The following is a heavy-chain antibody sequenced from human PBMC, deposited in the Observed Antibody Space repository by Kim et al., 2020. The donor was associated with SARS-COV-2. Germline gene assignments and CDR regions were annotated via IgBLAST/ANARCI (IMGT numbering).Heavy chain of an antibody. Sequence: GGSLRLSCAASGFTFSSYSMNWVRQAPGKGLEWVSYISSSSSTIYYADSVKGRVNISRDNAKNSLYLQMNSLRDEDTAVYYCARDYGTDDYGHYGDSFDIWGQGTMVTVSS. CDR3: ARDYGTDDYGHYGDSFDI. D-gene: IGHD4-17*01. J-gene: IGHJ3*02. V-gene: IGHV3-48*02. CDR2: ISSSSSTI. CDR1: GFTFSSYS.